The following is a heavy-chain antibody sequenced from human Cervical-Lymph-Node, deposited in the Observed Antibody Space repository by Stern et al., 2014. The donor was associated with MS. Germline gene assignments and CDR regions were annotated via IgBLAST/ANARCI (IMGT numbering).Heavy chain of an antibody. CDR1: GYTFTAYF. D-gene: IGHD1-26*01. Sequence: QVQLVQSGAEVERPGASVKVSCKASGYTFTAYFLHWVRQAPGKGLEWMGWISPKTCSATYAQKLQDRVTMPRDTSINTGYMEVSSLRSDDTAVYYCARDRGSYSDYWGQGTLVAVSS. J-gene: IGHJ4*02. CDR3: ARDRGSYSDY. CDR2: ISPKTCSA. V-gene: IGHV1-2*02.